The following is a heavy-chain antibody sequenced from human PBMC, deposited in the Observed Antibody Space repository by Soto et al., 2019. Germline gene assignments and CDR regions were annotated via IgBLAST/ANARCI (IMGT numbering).Heavy chain of an antibody. CDR2: VTYDGTER. J-gene: IGHJ4*03. D-gene: IGHD3-10*01. V-gene: IGHV3-30*03. CDR1: GFTLDGHD. Sequence: QVQLVASGGGVVQPGRSLSLSCAASGFTLDGHDLHWVRQAPGRGLEWVAVVTYDGTERHYPDSVRGRFTISRDTSKNTFYLQMNSLRIEDTAMYYCAREKNSGYYRTVDFWGQGTLVVVSS. CDR3: AREKNSGYYRTVDF.